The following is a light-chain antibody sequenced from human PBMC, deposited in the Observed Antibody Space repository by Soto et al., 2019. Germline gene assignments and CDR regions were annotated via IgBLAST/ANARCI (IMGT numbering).Light chain of an antibody. Sequence: EIMMTQSPATLSVSPGERATLSCRASQSVSSSLAWYQQKPGQAPRLLIYDASNRATGIPARFSGSGSGTDFTLTISSLEPEDFGVYYCQQRSNWPPVTFGGGTKVDIK. J-gene: IGKJ4*01. CDR2: DAS. V-gene: IGKV3-11*01. CDR1: QSVSSS. CDR3: QQRSNWPPVT.